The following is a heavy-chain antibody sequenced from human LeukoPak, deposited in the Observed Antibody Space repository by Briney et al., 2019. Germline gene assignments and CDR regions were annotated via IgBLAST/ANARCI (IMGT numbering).Heavy chain of an antibody. V-gene: IGHV3-7*01. CDR1: GFTFSSNW. CDR3: ARDRGYFDY. J-gene: IGHJ4*02. CDR2: IKQDGSEK. Sequence: GGSLRLSCAASGFTFSSNWMSWVRQAPGKGLEWVANIKQDGSEKYYVDSVKGRFTISRDNAKNSLYLQMNSLRAEDTAVYYCARDRGYFDYWGQGTLVTVSS.